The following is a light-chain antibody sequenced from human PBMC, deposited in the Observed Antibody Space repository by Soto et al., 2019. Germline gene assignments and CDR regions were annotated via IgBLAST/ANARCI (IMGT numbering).Light chain of an antibody. CDR3: SSYAGSNNPYV. CDR2: EVS. J-gene: IGLJ1*01. CDR1: SGDVGGYNY. Sequence: QAVVTQPPSASGSPGQSVTISCTGTSGDVGGYNYVSWYQQHPGKAPKLMIYEVSKRPSGVPDRFSGSKSGNTASLTVSGLQAEDEADYYCSSYAGSNNPYVFGTGTKVTVL. V-gene: IGLV2-8*01.